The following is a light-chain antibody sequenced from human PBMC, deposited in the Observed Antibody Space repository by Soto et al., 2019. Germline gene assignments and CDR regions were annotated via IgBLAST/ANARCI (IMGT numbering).Light chain of an antibody. CDR3: SSYTDSTTLV. J-gene: IGLJ3*02. CDR2: DVN. Sequence: QSVLTQPASVSGSPGQSITISCTGTSSDVGAYNYVSWYQHHPGKAPKLMIYDVNNRPSGISNRFFGSKSGNTASLTISGLQAEDEADYFCSSYTDSTTLVFGGGTKVTVL. V-gene: IGLV2-14*01. CDR1: SSDVGAYNY.